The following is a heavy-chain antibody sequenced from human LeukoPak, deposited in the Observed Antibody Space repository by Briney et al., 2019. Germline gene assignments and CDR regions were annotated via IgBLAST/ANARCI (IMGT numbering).Heavy chain of an antibody. D-gene: IGHD6-13*01. J-gene: IGHJ1*01. CDR2: IYHSGST. Sequence: SETLSLTCAVSDGSISSGGYSWSWIRQPPGKGLEWIGYIYHSGSTYYNPSLKSRVTISVDRSKNQFSLKLSSVTAADTAVYYCARAARVDSSSLGYFQHWGQGTLVTVSS. CDR1: DGSISSGGYS. V-gene: IGHV4-30-2*01. CDR3: ARAARVDSSSLGYFQH.